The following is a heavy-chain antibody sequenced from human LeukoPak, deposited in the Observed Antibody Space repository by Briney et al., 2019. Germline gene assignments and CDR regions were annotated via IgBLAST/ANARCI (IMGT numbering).Heavy chain of an antibody. CDR2: VIAIFGRV. CDR3: ARHYDFWSGYPGYFDY. Sequence: SVKVSCKASRGTFSSYGISWVRQAPGQGLEWMGGVIAIFGRVKYGQKFQGRATITTDESTSTAYMELSSLTSEDTAVYYCARHYDFWSGYPGYFDYWGQGTLVTVSS. CDR1: RGTFSSYG. D-gene: IGHD3-3*01. J-gene: IGHJ4*02. V-gene: IGHV1-69*05.